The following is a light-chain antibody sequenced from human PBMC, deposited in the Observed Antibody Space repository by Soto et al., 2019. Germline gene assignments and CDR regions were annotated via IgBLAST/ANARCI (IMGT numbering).Light chain of an antibody. CDR2: DAS. Sequence: DIQVTQSTSSLSASVGDRVTITCRASHNIERWMAWYQQKPGKAPSLLIFDASTLHSGVPSRFSGSGSGTDFTLTISSLQPDDFATYYCQQFAISTTFGQGTKVDI. V-gene: IGKV1-5*01. CDR1: HNIERW. J-gene: IGKJ1*01. CDR3: QQFAISTT.